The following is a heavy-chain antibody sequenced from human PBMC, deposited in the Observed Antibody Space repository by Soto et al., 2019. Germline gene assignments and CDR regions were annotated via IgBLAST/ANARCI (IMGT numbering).Heavy chain of an antibody. V-gene: IGHV3-30*18. J-gene: IGHJ5*02. CDR3: AKEGDGPGNWFDP. CDR2: ISYDGSNK. Sequence: QVQLVESGGGVVQPGRSLRLSCAASGFTFSSYGMHWVRQAPGKGLEWVAVISYDGSNKYYADSVKGRFTISRDNSKNTLYLQMNRLRAEDTAVYYCAKEGDGPGNWFDPWGQGTLVTVSS. D-gene: IGHD2-21*01. CDR1: GFTFSSYG.